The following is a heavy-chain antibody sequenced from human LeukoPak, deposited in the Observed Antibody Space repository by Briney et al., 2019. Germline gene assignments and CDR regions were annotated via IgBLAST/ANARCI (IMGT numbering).Heavy chain of an antibody. CDR2: IYSGGST. J-gene: IGHJ4*02. Sequence: GGSLRLSCAASGFTFSGSAMHWVRQASGKGLEWVSVIYSGGSTYYADSVKGRFTISRDNSKNTLYLQMNSLRAEDTAVYYCARGGPAAGRFDYWGQGTLVTVSS. D-gene: IGHD6-13*01. V-gene: IGHV3-66*01. CDR3: ARGGPAAGRFDY. CDR1: GFTFSGSA.